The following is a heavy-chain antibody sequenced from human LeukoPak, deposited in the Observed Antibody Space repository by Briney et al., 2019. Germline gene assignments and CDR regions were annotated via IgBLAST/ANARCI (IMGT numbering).Heavy chain of an antibody. Sequence: GGSLRLSCAASGFTISSYGMHWVRQAPGEGLEWVAFIRWDGSVKHYADSVKGRFTISRDNSKNTLYLQMDSLRPEDTAVYYCAKRIVVLPEGALDIWGQGTMVTVSS. J-gene: IGHJ3*02. V-gene: IGHV3-30*02. CDR1: GFTISSYG. CDR2: IRWDGSVK. D-gene: IGHD2-2*01. CDR3: AKRIVVLPEGALDI.